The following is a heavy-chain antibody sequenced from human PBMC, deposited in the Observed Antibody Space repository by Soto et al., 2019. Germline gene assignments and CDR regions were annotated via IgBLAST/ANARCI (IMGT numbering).Heavy chain of an antibody. Sequence: EVQLVESGGGLVQPGRSLRLSCATSGFTLGDYAMSWFRQAPGKGLEWVGLIRNKVFAGTTEYAASVKGRFTISKEDSTTIAYLQMISLKTEDTAVYYCARERCSGTNCYVGGFDYWGQGTLVTVSS. CDR1: GFTLGDYA. D-gene: IGHD2-2*01. V-gene: IGHV3-49*03. J-gene: IGHJ4*02. CDR2: IRNKVFAGTT. CDR3: ARERCSGTNCYVGGFDY.